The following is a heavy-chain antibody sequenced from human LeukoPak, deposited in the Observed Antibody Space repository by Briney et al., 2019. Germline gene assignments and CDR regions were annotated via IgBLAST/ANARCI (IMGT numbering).Heavy chain of an antibody. J-gene: IGHJ4*02. CDR3: ASVDYGDY. D-gene: IGHD4-17*01. V-gene: IGHV1-3*01. CDR1: GYTFTSYG. Sequence: ASVKVSCKASGYTFTSYGMHWVRQAPGQRLEWMGWVNAGNGNTQYSQKFQGRVTFTRDTSASTAYMEPSSLRSEDTAVYYCASVDYGDYWGQGTLVTVSS. CDR2: VNAGNGNT.